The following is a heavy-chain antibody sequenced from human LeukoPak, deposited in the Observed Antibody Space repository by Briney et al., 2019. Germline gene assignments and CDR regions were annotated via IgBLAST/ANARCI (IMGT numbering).Heavy chain of an antibody. CDR2: IFPGDSDT. J-gene: IGHJ4*02. Sequence: GEALKISCKGSGYSFSNFWIGWVRQMRGKGLEEVGIIFPGDSDTRYSPSFQGQVTISADKSISTAYLQWTSLKSSDTAMYYCARRPRYDFGPHFDYWGQGTPVTVSS. V-gene: IGHV5-51*01. CDR1: GYSFSNFW. CDR3: ARRPRYDFGPHFDY. D-gene: IGHD2/OR15-2a*01.